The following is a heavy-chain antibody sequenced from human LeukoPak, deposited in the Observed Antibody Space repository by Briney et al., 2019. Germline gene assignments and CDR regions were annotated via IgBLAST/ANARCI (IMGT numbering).Heavy chain of an antibody. J-gene: IGHJ4*02. Sequence: ASVKVFCKASGYTFTGYYLHWVRQAPGQGLEWMGWINPNSGGTNYAQKFQGRVTMTRDTSISTAYMELSRLTSDDTAVYYCARDGDSSGWYAFFPMWGQGTLVTVSS. V-gene: IGHV1-2*02. CDR2: INPNSGGT. CDR3: ARDGDSSGWYAFFPM. D-gene: IGHD6-19*01. CDR1: GYTFTGYY.